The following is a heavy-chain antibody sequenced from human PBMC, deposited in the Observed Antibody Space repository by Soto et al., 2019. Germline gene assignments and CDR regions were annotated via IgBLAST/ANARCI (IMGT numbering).Heavy chain of an antibody. CDR2: IHYSGSS. J-gene: IGHJ4*02. CDR3: ARHSNEYRKSLDY. CDR1: AGSISGYY. Sequence: QLQLQESGPGLVKPSETLSLTCTVSAGSISGYYWSWIRQPPGKGLEWIAYIHYSGSSNSNPSLXXRXXISVDTSKNQFSLKLSSVTAADTAVYYCARHSNEYRKSLDYWGQGTLVTVSA. D-gene: IGHD1-1*01. V-gene: IGHV4-59*08.